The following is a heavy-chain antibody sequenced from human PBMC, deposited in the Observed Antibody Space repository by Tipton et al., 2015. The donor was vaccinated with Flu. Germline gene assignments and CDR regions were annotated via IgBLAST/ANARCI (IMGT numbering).Heavy chain of an antibody. CDR2: IYYSGST. D-gene: IGHD3-22*01. V-gene: IGHV4-59*11. J-gene: IGHJ4*02. CDR1: GGSISSHY. CDR3: ARVYYDSSGYYWGFDY. Sequence: TLSLTCTVSGGSISSHYWSWIRQPPGKGLEWIGYIYYSGSTNYNPSLKSRVTISVDTSKNQFSLKLSSVTAADTAVYYCARVYYDSSGYYWGFDYWGQGTLVTVSS.